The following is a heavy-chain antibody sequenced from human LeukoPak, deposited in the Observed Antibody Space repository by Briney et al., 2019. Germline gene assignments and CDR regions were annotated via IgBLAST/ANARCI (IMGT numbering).Heavy chain of an antibody. J-gene: IGHJ4*02. Sequence: SAKVSCKASGGTFSSYAISWVRQAPGQGLEWMGRIIPILGIANYAQKFQGRVTITADKSTSTAYMELSSLRSEDTAVYYCAPAARHRVEDYWGQGTLVTVSS. CDR1: GGTFSSYA. CDR3: APAARHRVEDY. V-gene: IGHV1-69*04. D-gene: IGHD6-6*01. CDR2: IIPILGIA.